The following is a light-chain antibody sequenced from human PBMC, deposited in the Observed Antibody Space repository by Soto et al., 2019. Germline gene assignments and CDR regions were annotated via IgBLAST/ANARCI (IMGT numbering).Light chain of an antibody. Sequence: NFMLTQPHSVSESPGKTVTISCTGSSGSIASNYVQWYQQRPGSAPTTVIYEDNQRPSGVPDRFSGSIDRPSNSASLTISGLKTEDEADYYCQSYDSSNHGVFGGGTKLTVL. CDR1: SGSIASNY. J-gene: IGLJ2*01. CDR2: EDN. V-gene: IGLV6-57*02. CDR3: QSYDSSNHGV.